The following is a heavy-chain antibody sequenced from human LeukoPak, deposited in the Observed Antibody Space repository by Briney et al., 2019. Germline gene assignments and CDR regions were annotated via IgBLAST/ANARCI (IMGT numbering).Heavy chain of an antibody. CDR3: ARTHVTIFGVVEFDY. CDR2: INHSGST. CDR1: GGSISSYY. D-gene: IGHD3-3*01. V-gene: IGHV4-34*01. Sequence: SETLSLTCTVSGGSISSYYWSWIRQPPGKGLEWIGEINHSGSTNYNPSLKSRVTISVDTSKNQFSLKLSSVTAADAAVYYCARTHVTIFGVVEFDYWGQGTLVTVSS. J-gene: IGHJ4*02.